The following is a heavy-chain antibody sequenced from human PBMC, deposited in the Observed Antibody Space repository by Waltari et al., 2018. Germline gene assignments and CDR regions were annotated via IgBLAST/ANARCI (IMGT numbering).Heavy chain of an antibody. Sequence: QVQLQESGPGLVKPSETLSLPCAVSGYSISRAYSWGWLRQPPGQGLEWIGSVYHSGSAYYNPSLKSRVTISVDTSQKQFSLKMSSVTAADTAVYYCARGRGALEGYYFDYWGQGTLVTVSS. J-gene: IGHJ4*02. CDR3: ARGRGALEGYYFDY. CDR2: VYHSGSA. V-gene: IGHV4-38-2*01. D-gene: IGHD2-15*01. CDR1: GYSISRAYS.